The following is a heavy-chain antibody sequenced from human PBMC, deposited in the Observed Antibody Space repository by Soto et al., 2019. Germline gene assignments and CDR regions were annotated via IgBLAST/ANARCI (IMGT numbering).Heavy chain of an antibody. Sequence: QVQLVQSGAEVKKPGSSVKVSCKPSGSTVSTYSIVWVRQAPGEGLEWMGGIIPLFGTANYAQKFQDRVTITADKSTNTAFMELSSLKSEDTAMYYCASSSGNNYGVGTNYYFDYWGQGTLVTVSS. D-gene: IGHD1-26*01. CDR2: IIPLFGTA. V-gene: IGHV1-69*06. J-gene: IGHJ4*02. CDR3: ASSSGNNYGVGTNYYFDY. CDR1: GSTVSTYS.